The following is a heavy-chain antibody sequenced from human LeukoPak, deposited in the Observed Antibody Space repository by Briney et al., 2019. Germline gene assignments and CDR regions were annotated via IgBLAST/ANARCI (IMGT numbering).Heavy chain of an antibody. CDR1: GFTFSSYG. CDR2: IWYDGSNK. CDR3: ARGLYSLRYLDYYGMDV. Sequence: PGGSLRLSCAASGFTFSSYGMHWVRQAPGKGLEWVAVIWYDGSNKYYADSVKGRFTISRDNSKNTLYLQMNSLRAEDTAVYYCARGLYSLRYLDYYGMDVWVQGTTVTVSS. D-gene: IGHD3-9*01. J-gene: IGHJ6*02. V-gene: IGHV3-33*01.